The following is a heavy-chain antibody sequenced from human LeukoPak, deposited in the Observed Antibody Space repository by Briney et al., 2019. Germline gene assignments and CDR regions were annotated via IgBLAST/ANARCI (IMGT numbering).Heavy chain of an antibody. CDR3: ARDNSVRDEAWWFNP. J-gene: IGHJ5*02. D-gene: IGHD5-24*01. CDR2: TSPSGGST. Sequence: ASVKVSCKAFGYTFTSNYMHWVRQAPGQGPEWRGVTSPSGGSTIYAQKFQGRVTLTRDMSTSTDYLELSSLRSEDTAVYYCARDNSVRDEAWWFNPWGQGTLVTVSS. CDR1: GYTFTSNY. V-gene: IGHV1-46*01.